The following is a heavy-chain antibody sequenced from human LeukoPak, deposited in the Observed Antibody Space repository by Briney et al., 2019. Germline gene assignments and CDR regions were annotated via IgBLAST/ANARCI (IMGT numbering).Heavy chain of an antibody. J-gene: IGHJ4*02. CDR1: GFTVSSNY. CDR2: IYSSGTT. D-gene: IGHD1-26*01. Sequence: GGSLRLSCAASGFTVSSNYMSWVRQAPGKGLEWASIIYSSGTTYYADSVKGRFTISRDNSKNTLYLQMNSLRAEDTAVYYCAGGPTAYYFDYWGQGTLVTVSS. V-gene: IGHV3-66*01. CDR3: AGGPTAYYFDY.